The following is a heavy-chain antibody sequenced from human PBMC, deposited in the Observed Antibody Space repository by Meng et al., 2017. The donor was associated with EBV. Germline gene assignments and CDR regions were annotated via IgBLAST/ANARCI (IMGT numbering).Heavy chain of an antibody. CDR3: AKSSSSTPGVVDS. D-gene: IGHD6-6*01. CDR2: IYDGGTT. Sequence: QVQLQESGPGLVKPSETLSLTSTVSGASVSGGTFHWSWIRQPPGKELEWIGYIYDGGTTIYNPSLKSRVTIFLDTSRNQFSLGLRSVTTADTAVYYCAKSSSSTPGVVDSWGPGTLVTVSS. V-gene: IGHV4-61*01. CDR1: GASVSGGTFH. J-gene: IGHJ4*02.